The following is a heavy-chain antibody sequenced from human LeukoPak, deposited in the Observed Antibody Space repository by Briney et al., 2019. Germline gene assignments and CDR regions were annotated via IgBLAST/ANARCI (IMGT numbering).Heavy chain of an antibody. CDR1: GGSFSGYY. CDR3: ARDPPYYGSGSYSSYYFDH. D-gene: IGHD3-10*01. V-gene: IGHV4-34*01. CDR2: INHSGST. J-gene: IGHJ4*02. Sequence: SETLSLTCAVYGGSFSGYYWSWIRQPPGKGLEWIGEINHSGSTNYNPSLKSRVTISVDTSKNQFSLKLSSVTAADTAVYYCARDPPYYGSGSYSSYYFDHWGQGTLVTVSS.